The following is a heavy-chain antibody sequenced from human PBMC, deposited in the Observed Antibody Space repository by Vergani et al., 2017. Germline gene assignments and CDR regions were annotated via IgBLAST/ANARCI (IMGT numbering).Heavy chain of an antibody. Sequence: EVQLLESGGGLVQPGGSLRLSCAASGFTFSSYAMSWVRQAPGKGLEWVSAISGSGGSTYYADSVKGRFTISRDNAKNSLYLQMNSLRAEDTAVYFCARRGGLDYWGQGTLVTVSS. V-gene: IGHV3-23*01. CDR3: ARRGGLDY. CDR1: GFTFSSYA. CDR2: ISGSGGST. J-gene: IGHJ4*02. D-gene: IGHD2-15*01.